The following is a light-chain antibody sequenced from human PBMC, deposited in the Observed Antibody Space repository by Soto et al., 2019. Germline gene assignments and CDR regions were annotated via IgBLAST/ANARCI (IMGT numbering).Light chain of an antibody. V-gene: IGKV1-12*01. CDR2: AAS. J-gene: IGKJ4*01. CDR1: QGIGKD. CDR3: QQANSFPLT. Sequence: DIQLTAAPSFLSASVGDRVAITWRAGQGIGKDLAWSQQKPGKAPKLLIYAASSSQSGVPSRFSGSGSGTDFTLTTSSLQPEDFATYYCQQANSFPLTFGGGTKVDI.